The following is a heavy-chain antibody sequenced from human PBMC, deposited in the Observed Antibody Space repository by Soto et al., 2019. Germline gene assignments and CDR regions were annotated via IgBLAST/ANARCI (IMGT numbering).Heavy chain of an antibody. CDR2: MNPNSGNT. Sequence: ASVKVSCKASGYTFTSYDINWVRQATGQGLEWMGWMNPNSGNTNYAQKLQGRVTMTTDTSTSTAYMELRGLRSDDTAVYYCARDWYPGIAAAWSPGPYWGQGTLVTVSS. CDR3: ARDWYPGIAAAWSPGPY. V-gene: IGHV1-18*01. J-gene: IGHJ4*02. CDR1: GYTFTSYD. D-gene: IGHD6-13*01.